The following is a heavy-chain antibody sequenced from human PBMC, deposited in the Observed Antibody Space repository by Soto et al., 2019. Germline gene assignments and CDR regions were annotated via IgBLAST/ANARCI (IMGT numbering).Heavy chain of an antibody. Sequence: EVQLLESGGGLIQPGGSLRLSCEASGFTFVNYVMTWVRQAPGKGLEWVSSISQNGDATHYADSVKGRFTISRDNSKNTVHLQGSSLRVEDTAVYYCARDGDDNHPPDPFDYWGQGTLITVAS. D-gene: IGHD3-22*01. CDR2: ISQNGDAT. J-gene: IGHJ4*02. CDR3: ARDGDDNHPPDPFDY. CDR1: GFTFVNYV. V-gene: IGHV3-23*01.